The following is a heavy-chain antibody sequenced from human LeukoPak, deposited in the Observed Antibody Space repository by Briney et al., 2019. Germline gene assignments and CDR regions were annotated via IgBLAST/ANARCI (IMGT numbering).Heavy chain of an antibody. D-gene: IGHD2-8*01. Sequence: PGGSLRLSCAASGFSFSTYAMSWVRQTPGKGLEWVSVISGGGSNTYYADSVKGRFTISRDNSKDTLYLQMNSLRAEDTAVYYCAKAQDIVLMVYAPTNFDYWGQGTLVTVSS. J-gene: IGHJ4*02. CDR2: ISGGGSNT. CDR1: GFSFSTYA. CDR3: AKAQDIVLMVYAPTNFDY. V-gene: IGHV3-23*01.